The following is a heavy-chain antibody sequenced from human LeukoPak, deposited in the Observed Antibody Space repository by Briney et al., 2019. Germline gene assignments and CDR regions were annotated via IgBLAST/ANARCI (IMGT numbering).Heavy chain of an antibody. CDR2: IYYSGST. Sequence: NSSETLSLTCTVSGDSIGSADYYWSWIRQPPGKGLEWIGYIYYSGSTYYNPSLKSRVMMSQDTSKNQFSLKVNSVTAADTAVYYRARDHGITASWFDPWGQGILVTVSS. CDR1: GDSIGSADYY. J-gene: IGHJ5*02. D-gene: IGHD5-24*01. CDR3: ARDHGITASWFDP. V-gene: IGHV4-30-4*01.